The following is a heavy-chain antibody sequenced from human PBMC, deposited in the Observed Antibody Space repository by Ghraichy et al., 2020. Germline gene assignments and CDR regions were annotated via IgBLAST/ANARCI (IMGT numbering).Heavy chain of an antibody. V-gene: IGHV3-23*01. CDR2: ILGSGETT. D-gene: IGHD3-3*01. CDR3: AKERVRAYYYYGMDV. J-gene: IGHJ6*02. CDR1: GFTFNEFA. Sequence: GGSLRLSCAASGFTFNEFAMTWVRQAPGKGLEWVSGILGSGETTYYGESVKGRFTIYQDNSKNTVYLQMDSLRAEDTAVYYCAKERVRAYYYYGMDVWGQGTTVTVSS.